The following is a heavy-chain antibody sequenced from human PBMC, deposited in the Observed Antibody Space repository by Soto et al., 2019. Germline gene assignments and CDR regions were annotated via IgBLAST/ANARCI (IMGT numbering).Heavy chain of an antibody. D-gene: IGHD5-18*01. CDR3: ARPSLRGYSYGYDY. Sequence: EVQLLESGGGLVQPGGSLRLSCAASGFTFSSYAMSWVRQAPGKGLEWVSAISGSGGSTYYADSVKGRFTISRDNAKTTLYLQMDSMRAEDTAVYYCARPSLRGYSYGYDYWGQGTLVTVSS. J-gene: IGHJ4*02. V-gene: IGHV3-23*01. CDR2: ISGSGGST. CDR1: GFTFSSYA.